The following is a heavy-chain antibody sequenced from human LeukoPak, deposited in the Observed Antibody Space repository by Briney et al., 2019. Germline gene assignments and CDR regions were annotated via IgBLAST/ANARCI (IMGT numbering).Heavy chain of an antibody. CDR3: AKRSDFWTGVHYFDY. Sequence: GGSLRLSCAASGFTFSSYGMHWVRQAPGKGLEWVAFIRYDGSNKYYADSVKGRFTISRDNSKNTLYLQMNSLRAEDTAVYYCAKRSDFWTGVHYFDYWGQGTLVTVSS. CDR2: IRYDGSNK. CDR1: GFTFSSYG. J-gene: IGHJ4*02. D-gene: IGHD3-3*01. V-gene: IGHV3-30*02.